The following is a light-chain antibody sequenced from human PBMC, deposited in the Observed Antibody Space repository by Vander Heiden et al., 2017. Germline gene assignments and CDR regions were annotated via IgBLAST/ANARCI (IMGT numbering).Light chain of an antibody. CDR2: WAS. V-gene: IGKV4-1*01. J-gene: IGKJ4*01. CDR3: QQYYSTPLT. Sequence: DIVMTQSPDSLAVSLCARATLNCKSSQSVLYSSNNKNYLAWYQQKPGQPPKLLIYWASTRESGVPDRFSGSGSGTDFTLTISSLQAEDVAVYYCQQYYSTPLTFGGGTKVEIK. CDR1: QSVLYSSNNKNY.